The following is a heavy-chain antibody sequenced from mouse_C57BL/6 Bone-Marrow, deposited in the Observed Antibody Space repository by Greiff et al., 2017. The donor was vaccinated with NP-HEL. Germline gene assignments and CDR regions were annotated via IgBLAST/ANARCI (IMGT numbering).Heavy chain of an antibody. CDR3: RGDYFDY. V-gene: IGHV1-55*01. CDR1: GYTFTSYW. Sequence: QVQLQQPGAELVKPGASVKMSCKASGYTFTSYWITWVKQRPGQGLEWIGDIYPGSGSTYYNETFKSKATLTVDSTASTAYMQLSSLTSEDSAVYYCRGDYFDYWGQGTTLTVSS. J-gene: IGHJ2*01. CDR2: IYPGSGST.